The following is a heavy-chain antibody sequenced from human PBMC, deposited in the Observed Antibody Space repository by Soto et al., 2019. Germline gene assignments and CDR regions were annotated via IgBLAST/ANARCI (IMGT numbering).Heavy chain of an antibody. CDR2: ISYDGSNK. CDR3: ARVPSSSGRAHFDY. V-gene: IGHV3-30-3*01. J-gene: IGHJ4*02. Sequence: QVQLVESGGGVVQPGRSLRLSCAASGFTFSSYAMHWVRQAPGKGLEWVAVISYDGSNKYYADSVKGRFTISRDNSKNTRYLQMNSLRAEDTAVYDCARVPSSSGRAHFDYWGQGTLVTVSS. CDR1: GFTFSSYA. D-gene: IGHD2-15*01.